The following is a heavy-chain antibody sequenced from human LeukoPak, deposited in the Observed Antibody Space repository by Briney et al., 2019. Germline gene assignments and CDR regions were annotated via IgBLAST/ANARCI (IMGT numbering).Heavy chain of an antibody. CDR1: GGTFSSYA. V-gene: IGHV1-69*05. Sequence: SVKVSCKASGGTFSSYAISWVRQAPGQGREGMGGIIPIFGTANYAQKFQGRVTITTDESTSTAYMELSSLRSEDTAVYYCARDAYDSSGYYPYYFDYWGQGTLVTVSS. J-gene: IGHJ4*02. D-gene: IGHD3-22*01. CDR3: ARDAYDSSGYYPYYFDY. CDR2: IIPIFGTA.